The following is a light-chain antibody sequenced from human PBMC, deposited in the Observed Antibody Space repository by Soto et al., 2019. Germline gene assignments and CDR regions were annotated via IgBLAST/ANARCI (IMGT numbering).Light chain of an antibody. Sequence: DIQMTQSPPTLSASVGDRVTITCRASQSISRGLAWHQQKAGEAPKLLIYAASTLVSGVPSRFSGSGSGIEFTLTIISLQPDDFETDYCQQDNPGTFGQGTKVEIK. CDR3: QQDNPGT. CDR1: QSISRG. CDR2: AAS. V-gene: IGKV1-5*01. J-gene: IGKJ1*01.